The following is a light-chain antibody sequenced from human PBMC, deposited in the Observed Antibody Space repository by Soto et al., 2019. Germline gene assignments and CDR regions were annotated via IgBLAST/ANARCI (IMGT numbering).Light chain of an antibody. CDR1: SSNIGNNY. V-gene: IGLV1-51*01. CDR2: DNY. J-gene: IGLJ7*01. Sequence: QSVLTPPPSVSAAPGQKDTISCFGSSSNIGNNYVSWYQQLPGTAHKLLIYDNYKRPSGIPDRFSGSKSGTSATLGITGLQTGDEAGYYCGTWDSSLTAAVFGGGTQLTVL. CDR3: GTWDSSLTAAV.